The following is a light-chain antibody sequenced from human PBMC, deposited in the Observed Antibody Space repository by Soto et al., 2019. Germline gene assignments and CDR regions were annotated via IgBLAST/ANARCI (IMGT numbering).Light chain of an antibody. V-gene: IGKV3-20*01. CDR1: QRLSSSY. CDR3: HQFGSSAWT. Sequence: IVLTQSPGTLSLSPGERATLSCRASQRLSSSYLAWYQQKPGQAPRLLIQGASSRATGIPDRFSGSGSGTDFTLTISRLEPEDFAVYYCHQFGSSAWTFGQGTRVEIK. CDR2: GAS. J-gene: IGKJ1*01.